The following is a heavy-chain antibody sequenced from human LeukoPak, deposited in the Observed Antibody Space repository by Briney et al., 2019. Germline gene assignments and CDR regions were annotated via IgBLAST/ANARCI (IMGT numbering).Heavy chain of an antibody. D-gene: IGHD6-13*01. CDR1: GFTFSDYY. Sequence: KPGGSLRLSCAASGFTFSDYYMSWIRQAPGKGLEWGSYISSTGSHTTYADSVKGRFTISRDNAKNSLSLQVNSLRADDTAVYYCARVGSLAAAGTPDYWGQGTLVTVSS. CDR2: ISSTGSHT. CDR3: ARVGSLAAAGTPDY. J-gene: IGHJ4*02. V-gene: IGHV3-11*06.